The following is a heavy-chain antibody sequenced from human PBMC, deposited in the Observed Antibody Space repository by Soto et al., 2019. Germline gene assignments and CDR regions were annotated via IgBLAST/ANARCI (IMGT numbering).Heavy chain of an antibody. CDR1: GYTFSNYD. D-gene: IGHD3-10*01. CDR2: VNPNNGDT. V-gene: IGHV1-8*01. CDR3: AKVSRKGSAIDFDY. J-gene: IGHJ4*02. Sequence: QVQLVQSGAELKKPGASVKVSCKASGYTFSNYDMNWVRPASGQGPEWIGWVNPNNGDTGYAQKFQGRVTLTTDISTTTAYMELTSLGLEDTAIYYYAKVSRKGSAIDFDYWGQGTLITVSS.